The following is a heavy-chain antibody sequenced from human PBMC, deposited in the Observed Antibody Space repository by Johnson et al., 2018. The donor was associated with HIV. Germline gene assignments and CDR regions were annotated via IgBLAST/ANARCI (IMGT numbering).Heavy chain of an antibody. CDR2: INSDGSST. D-gene: IGHD7-27*01. Sequence: VQLVESGGGLVQPGGSLRLSCASSGFTFSNYWMHWVRQVPGKGLVWVSRINSDGSSTSYADSVKGRFTISRDNAKNTLYLQMNSLRAEDTAVYYCALSGGEAADDAFDIWGKGTMVTVSS. V-gene: IGHV3-74*02. J-gene: IGHJ3*02. CDR1: GFTFSNYW. CDR3: ALSGGEAADDAFDI.